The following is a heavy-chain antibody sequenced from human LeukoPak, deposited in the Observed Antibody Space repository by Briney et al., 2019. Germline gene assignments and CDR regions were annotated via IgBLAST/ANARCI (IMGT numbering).Heavy chain of an antibody. D-gene: IGHD6-6*01. V-gene: IGHV3-30*02. CDR3: ARDWGTSSLYLVN. CDR1: AFTFSSNG. Sequence: GGSLSLSCSASAFTFSSNGMHWVRQAPGKGLECVAFIQNDGNNKKYADSVKGRFTISRDNSKNTLYLQMNSLRAEDTAVYYCARDWGTSSLYLVNWGQGTLVTVSS. J-gene: IGHJ4*02. CDR2: IQNDGNNK.